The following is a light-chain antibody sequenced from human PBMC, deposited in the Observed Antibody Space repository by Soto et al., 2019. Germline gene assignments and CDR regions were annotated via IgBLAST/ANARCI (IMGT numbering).Light chain of an antibody. CDR1: QSVRTK. Sequence: EIVMTQSPASLSVSPGERATLSCRAGQSVRTKLAWYQQKPRQAPRLLINGAATRARGIPARFSGSGSGTEFTLTISSLQSEDVAVYYCQQYNNWHSWTFGQGTKVDIK. CDR2: GAA. J-gene: IGKJ1*01. CDR3: QQYNNWHSWT. V-gene: IGKV3-15*01.